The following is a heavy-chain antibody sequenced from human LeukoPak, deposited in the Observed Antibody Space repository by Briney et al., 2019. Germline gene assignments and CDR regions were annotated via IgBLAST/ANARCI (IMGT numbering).Heavy chain of an antibody. CDR2: ISWNSGSI. J-gene: IGHJ4*02. Sequence: PGGSLRLSCAASGFTFDDYAMHWVRQAPGKGLEWVSGISWNSGSIGYADSVKGRFTISRDNSKNTLYLQMNSLRAEDTAVYYCARDGVRGVTETPNYYFDYWGQGTLVTVSS. CDR3: ARDGVRGVTETPNYYFDY. D-gene: IGHD3-10*01. CDR1: GFTFDDYA. V-gene: IGHV3-9*01.